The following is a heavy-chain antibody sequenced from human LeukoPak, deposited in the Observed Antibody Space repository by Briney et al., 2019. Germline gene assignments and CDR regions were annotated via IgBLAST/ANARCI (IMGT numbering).Heavy chain of an antibody. CDR2: IIPIFGTA. Sequence: SVKVSCKASGGTFSSYAISWVRQAPGQGLEWMGGIIPIFGTANYAQKFQGRVTITADESASTAYMELSSLRSEDTAVYYCARDLAYYYDSSGYVYLDYWGQGTLVTVSS. CDR1: GGTFSSYA. V-gene: IGHV1-69*01. CDR3: ARDLAYYYDSSGYVYLDY. J-gene: IGHJ4*02. D-gene: IGHD3-22*01.